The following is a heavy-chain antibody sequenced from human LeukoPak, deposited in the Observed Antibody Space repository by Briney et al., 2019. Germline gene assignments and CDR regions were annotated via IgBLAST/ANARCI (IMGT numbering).Heavy chain of an antibody. CDR3: ARGDVDIVLMVYHYGMDV. V-gene: IGHV3-21*01. J-gene: IGHJ6*02. D-gene: IGHD2-8*01. CDR1: GFTFSSYD. CDR2: ISSSSSYI. Sequence: GGSLRLSCAASGFTFSSYDMSWVRQAPGKGLEWVSSISSSSSYIYYADSVKGRFTISRDNAKNSLYLQMNSLRAEDTAVYYCARGDVDIVLMVYHYGMDVWGQGTTVTVSS.